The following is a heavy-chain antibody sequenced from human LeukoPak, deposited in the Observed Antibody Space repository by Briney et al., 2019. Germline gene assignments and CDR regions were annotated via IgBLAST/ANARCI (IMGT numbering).Heavy chain of an antibody. CDR2: IWYDGSNK. V-gene: IGHV3-33*01. CDR1: GFTFSSYG. Sequence: GGSLRLSCAASGFTFSSYGMHWVRQAPGKGLEWVAVIWYDGSNKYYADSVKGRFTISRDNSKNTLYLQMNSLRAEDTAVYYCARYDILTGAAGYWGQGTLVTASS. J-gene: IGHJ4*02. D-gene: IGHD3-9*01. CDR3: ARYDILTGAAGY.